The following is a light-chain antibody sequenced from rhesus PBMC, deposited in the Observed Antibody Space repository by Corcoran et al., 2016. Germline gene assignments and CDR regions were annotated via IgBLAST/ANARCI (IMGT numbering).Light chain of an antibody. V-gene: IGLV2-23*01. J-gene: IGLJ1*01. CDR3: SSYAGSNNFV. CDR2: DFS. Sequence: QAALTQPPSVSGSPGQSVTISCTGSSIDIGGYKFVSWYQQHPDKAPKLMIYDFSKRPSGVSVRFSGSKSGNTPSLTISGLQAEDEADYYCSSYAGSNNFVFGVGTRLTVL. CDR1: SIDIGGYKF.